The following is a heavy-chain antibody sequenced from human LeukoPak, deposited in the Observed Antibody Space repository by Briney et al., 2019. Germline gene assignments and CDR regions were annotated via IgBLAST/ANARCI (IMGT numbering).Heavy chain of an antibody. CDR2: INHSGST. CDR3: ANIPGYGHSSGWYGTKGNYYFDY. CDR1: GGSFSGYY. J-gene: IGHJ4*02. V-gene: IGHV4-34*01. D-gene: IGHD6-19*01. Sequence: PSETLSLTCAVYGGSFSGYYWSWIRQPPGKGLEWIGEINHSGSTNYNPSLKSRVTISVDTSKNQFSLKLSSVTAADTAVYYCANIPGYGHSSGWYGTKGNYYFDYWGQGTLVTVSS.